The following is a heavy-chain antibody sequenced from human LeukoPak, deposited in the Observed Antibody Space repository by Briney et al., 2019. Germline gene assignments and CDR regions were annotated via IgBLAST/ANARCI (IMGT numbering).Heavy chain of an antibody. CDR2: INEDGGGK. CDR1: GFTFSSNW. J-gene: IGHJ6*04. V-gene: IGHV3-7*01. Sequence: GGSLRLSCTASGFTFSSNWMTWVRQAPGKRLEWVANINEDGGGKYYVESVKGRFTISRDNARNSVHLELSNLRAEDTAVYYCATRRCSIAACRASSYRCFDFWGKGTTVIVSS. D-gene: IGHD2-2*01. CDR3: ATRRCSIAACRASSYRCFDF.